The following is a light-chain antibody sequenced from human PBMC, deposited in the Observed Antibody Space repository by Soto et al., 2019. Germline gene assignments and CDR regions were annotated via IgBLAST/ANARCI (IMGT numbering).Light chain of an antibody. Sequence: DIQMTQSPSSLSASVGDRVTITCRASQSISNYLNWYQQKPGKAPKLLIYAASSLQSGVPSRFSGSGSGTDFTLTISSLQPEDFATYSCQQSYTTLFPCGPGTNVDI. V-gene: IGKV1-39*01. CDR3: QQSYTTLFP. CDR2: AAS. CDR1: QSISNY. J-gene: IGKJ3*01.